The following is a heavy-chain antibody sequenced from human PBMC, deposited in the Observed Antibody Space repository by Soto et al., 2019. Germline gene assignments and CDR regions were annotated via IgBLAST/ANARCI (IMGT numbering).Heavy chain of an antibody. D-gene: IGHD3-22*01. V-gene: IGHV4-39*01. Sequence: SETLSHTCTISGGSISSSYYYWGWVRQPPGKGLEWIGTINHSGNTYYSPSLKSRVTIPADMSKNQFSLKLTSVTAADTAVYYCVRFAVGTMMDYWGQGTLVTVS. CDR3: VRFAVGTMMDY. J-gene: IGHJ4*02. CDR1: GGSISSSYYY. CDR2: INHSGNT.